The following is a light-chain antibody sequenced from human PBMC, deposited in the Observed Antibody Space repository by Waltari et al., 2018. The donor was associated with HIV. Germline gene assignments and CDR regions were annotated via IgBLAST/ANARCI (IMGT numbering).Light chain of an antibody. Sequence: QSALTQPASVSGSPGQSITISCTGTSSDVGRYNYVSWYQTHPGNATKLMIYEVLNRPSGISNRFSGSKSGNTASLTISGLQAEDDADYYCSSYTINNDYVFGTGTRVTVL. CDR2: EVL. CDR3: SSYTINNDYV. J-gene: IGLJ1*01. V-gene: IGLV2-14*01. CDR1: SSDVGRYNY.